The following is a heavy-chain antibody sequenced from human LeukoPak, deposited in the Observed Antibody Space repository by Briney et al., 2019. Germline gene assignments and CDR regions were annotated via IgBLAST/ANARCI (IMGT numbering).Heavy chain of an antibody. CDR2: INTNTGNP. CDR3: ASFFCTSALCYYLDY. J-gene: IGHJ4*02. Sequence: ASVKVSCKASGYTFTSNALGWVRQAPGQGLEWMGWINTNTGNPTYAQGFTGRFVFSLDTSDNTAYLQISGLQAEDTAVYSCASFFCTSALCYYLDYWGQGTLVTVSS. CDR1: GYTFTSNA. V-gene: IGHV7-4-1*02. D-gene: IGHD2-8*01.